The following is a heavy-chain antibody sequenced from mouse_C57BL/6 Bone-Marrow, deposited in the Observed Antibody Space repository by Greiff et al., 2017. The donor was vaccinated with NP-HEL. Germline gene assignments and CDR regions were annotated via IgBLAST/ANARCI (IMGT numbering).Heavy chain of an antibody. V-gene: IGHV2-2*01. CDR1: GFSLTSYG. J-gene: IGHJ1*03. CDR3: ARIGITDWYFDV. CDR2: IWSGGST. Sequence: QVQLQQSGPGLVQPSQSLSITCTVSGFSLTSYGVHWVRQSPGKGLEWLGVIWSGGSTDYNAAFISSLSISKDNSKSQVFFKMNSLQADDTAIYYCARIGITDWYFDVWGTGTTVTVSS. D-gene: IGHD1-1*01.